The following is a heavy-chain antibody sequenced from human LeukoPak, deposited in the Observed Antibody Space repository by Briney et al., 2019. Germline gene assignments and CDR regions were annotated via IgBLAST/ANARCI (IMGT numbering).Heavy chain of an antibody. CDR3: ARDLLLGVVPAAVGFDY. Sequence: SETLSLTCTVSGGSISSYYWSWIRQPAGKGLEWIGRIYTSGSTNYNPSLKSRVTMSVDTSKNQFSLKLSSVTAADTAVYYCARDLLLGVVPAAVGFDYWGQGTLVTVSS. CDR2: IYTSGST. J-gene: IGHJ4*02. V-gene: IGHV4-4*07. CDR1: GGSISSYY. D-gene: IGHD2-2*01.